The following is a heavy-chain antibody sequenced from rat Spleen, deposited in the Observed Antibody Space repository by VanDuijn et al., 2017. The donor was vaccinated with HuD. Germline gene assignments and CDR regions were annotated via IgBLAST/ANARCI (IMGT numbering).Heavy chain of an antibody. J-gene: IGHJ4*01. CDR1: GYSITSNY. Sequence: EVQLQESGPGLVKPSQSLSLTCSVTGYSITSNYWGWIRKFPGNKMEWMGYISYSGSTSYNPSLRSRISITRDTSKNQFFLQLNSVTTEDTATYFCARVPGYKEVMDAWGQGASLTVSS. D-gene: IGHD1-4*01. CDR3: ARVPGYKEVMDA. V-gene: IGHV3-1*01. CDR2: ISYSGST.